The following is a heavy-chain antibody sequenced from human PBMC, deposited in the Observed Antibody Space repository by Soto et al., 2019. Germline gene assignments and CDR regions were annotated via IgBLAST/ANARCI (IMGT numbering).Heavy chain of an antibody. V-gene: IGHV4-34*01. Sequence: PSETLSLTCAVSGGSFSAYYWSWIRQPPGKGLEWVGEINHSGTTNYNPSLKSRVTLSVDTPKSQISLRVTSVTAADTAVYYCVRNAFQAARAYDYWGRGTLVTVSS. CDR1: GGSFSAYY. CDR3: VRNAFQAARAYDY. CDR2: INHSGTT. D-gene: IGHD6-6*01. J-gene: IGHJ4*02.